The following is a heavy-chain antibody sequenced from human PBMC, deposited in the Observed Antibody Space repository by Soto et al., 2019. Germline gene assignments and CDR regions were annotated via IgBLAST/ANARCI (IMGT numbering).Heavy chain of an antibody. CDR3: ARDPGLRYRQGWFDP. Sequence: TGGSLRLSCAASGFTFSSYSMNWVRQAPGKGLEWVSSISSSSSYIYYADSVKGRFTISRDNAKNSLYLQMNSLRAEDTAVYYCARDPGLRYRQGWFDPWGQGTPVTVSS. CDR1: GFTFSSYS. V-gene: IGHV3-21*01. CDR2: ISSSSSYI. J-gene: IGHJ5*02. D-gene: IGHD3-16*02.